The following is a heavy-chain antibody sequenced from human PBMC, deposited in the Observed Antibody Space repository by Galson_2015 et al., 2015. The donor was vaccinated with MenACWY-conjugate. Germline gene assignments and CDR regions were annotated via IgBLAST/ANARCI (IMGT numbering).Heavy chain of an antibody. CDR3: ARGQKYGSGSSKDV. D-gene: IGHD3-10*01. J-gene: IGHJ6*02. CDR1: GFTFSSYA. CDR2: ISYDGSNQ. V-gene: IGHV3-30*04. Sequence: SLRLSCAVSGFTFSSYALHWVRQAPGKGLEWVAVISYDGSNQYYADSVKGRFTISRDNSKNTLYLQMNSLRAEDTAVYYCARGQKYGSGSSKDVWGQGTTVTVSS.